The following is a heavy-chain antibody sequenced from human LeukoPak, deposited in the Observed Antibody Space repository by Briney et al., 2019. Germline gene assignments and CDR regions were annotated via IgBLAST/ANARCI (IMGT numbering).Heavy chain of an antibody. V-gene: IGHV1-18*01. CDR2: ISAYNGNT. CDR1: GYTFTSYG. CDR3: ARAVPPSIAVAGTFDY. J-gene: IGHJ4*02. D-gene: IGHD6-19*01. Sequence: ASVKVSCKASGYTFTSYGISWVRQAPGQGLEWMGWISAYNGNTNYAQKLQGRVTMTTDTSTSTAYMELRSLRSDDTAVYYCARAVPPSIAVAGTFDYWGQGTLVTVSS.